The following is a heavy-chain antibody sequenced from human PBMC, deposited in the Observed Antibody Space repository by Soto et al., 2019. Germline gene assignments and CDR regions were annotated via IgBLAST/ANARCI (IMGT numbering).Heavy chain of an antibody. Sequence: LRLSCAASGFTFSSYAMHWVRQAPGKGLEWVAVISYDGSNKYYADSVKGRFTISRDNSKNTLYLQMNSLRAEDTAVYYCATLSRVSSGWSYYFDYWGQGTLVTVSS. CDR3: ATLSRVSSGWSYYFDY. V-gene: IGHV3-30-3*01. CDR2: ISYDGSNK. CDR1: GFTFSSYA. J-gene: IGHJ4*02. D-gene: IGHD6-19*01.